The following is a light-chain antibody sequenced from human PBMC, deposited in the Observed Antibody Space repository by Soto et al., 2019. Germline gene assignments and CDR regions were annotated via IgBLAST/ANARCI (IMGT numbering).Light chain of an antibody. CDR3: QQSYSPPFT. Sequence: DIQMTQSPSSLSASVGDRVTITCRASQSISSYLNWYQQKPGKAPNLLIFAASSFQSGVPSRFSGSGSGTDFTLTISRLQPEDFATYYCQQSYSPPFTFGPGTKVDIK. CDR1: QSISSY. V-gene: IGKV1-39*01. CDR2: AAS. J-gene: IGKJ3*01.